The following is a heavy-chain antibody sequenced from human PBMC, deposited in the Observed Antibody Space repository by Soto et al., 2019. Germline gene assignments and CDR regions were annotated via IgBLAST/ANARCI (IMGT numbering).Heavy chain of an antibody. V-gene: IGHV4-31*03. CDR3: ARVSYFGSGAGFFGT. CDR2: IFHSGSS. CDR1: GDSITSGNYY. J-gene: IGHJ5*02. D-gene: IGHD3-10*01. Sequence: SETLSLTCSVSGDSITSGNYYWSWVRQHPGKGLEWLAYIFHSGSSYYNPSLRSRLTVSVNTSRSQFSLSLTSVTAADTALYYCARVSYFGSGAGFFGTWGPGILVTVSS.